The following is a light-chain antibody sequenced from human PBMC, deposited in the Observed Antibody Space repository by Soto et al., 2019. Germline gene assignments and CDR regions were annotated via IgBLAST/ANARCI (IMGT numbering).Light chain of an antibody. V-gene: IGKV3-11*01. J-gene: IGKJ5*01. CDR3: QQRSNWPSIT. Sequence: EIVLTQSPGTLSLSPGERATLSCRASQSVSSSYLAWYQQKPGQAPRLXISDASNRATGIPVRFSGSGFGTDFTLTISIIEAADSAVYYCQQRSNWPSITFGQGTRLDNK. CDR1: QSVSSSY. CDR2: DAS.